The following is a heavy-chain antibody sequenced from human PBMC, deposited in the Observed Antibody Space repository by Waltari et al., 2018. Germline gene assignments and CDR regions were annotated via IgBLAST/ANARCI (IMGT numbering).Heavy chain of an antibody. Sequence: QMVESGGGLVWPGGSLTLSCGASGFRFREYYMSWIRQAPGKGLEWVSYISSSGTTILYADSVKGRFTISRDNAKNSLHMEMNNLRAEDTAVYYCARGITSAFDYWGQGSLVTVSS. V-gene: IGHV3-11*01. CDR1: GFRFREYY. CDR2: ISSSGTTI. J-gene: IGHJ4*02. D-gene: IGHD1-20*01. CDR3: ARGITSAFDY.